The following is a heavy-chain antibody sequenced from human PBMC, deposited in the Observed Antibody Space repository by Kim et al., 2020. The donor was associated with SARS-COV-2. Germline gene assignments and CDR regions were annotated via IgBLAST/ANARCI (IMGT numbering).Heavy chain of an antibody. J-gene: IGHJ4*02. D-gene: IGHD3-9*01. V-gene: IGHV4-59*01. CDR3: ARIYDILTGYLFDY. Sequence: HPPLKRRVTISVDTSQNQFSLKLSSVTAADTAVYYCARIYDILTGYLFDYWGQGTLVTVSS.